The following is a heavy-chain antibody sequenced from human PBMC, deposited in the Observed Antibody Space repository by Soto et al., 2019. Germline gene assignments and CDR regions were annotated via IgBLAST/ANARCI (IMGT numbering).Heavy chain of an antibody. J-gene: IGHJ3*02. D-gene: IGHD3-3*01. V-gene: IGHV4-30-4*01. Sequence: SETLSLTCTVSGFSISSGDYYWSWIRQPPGKGLEWIGYIYYSGSTYYNPSLKSRVTISVDTSKNQFSLKLSSVTAADTAVYYCARGLRGYDFWSGYPSDAFDIWGQGTMVTVS. CDR3: ARGLRGYDFWSGYPSDAFDI. CDR2: IYYSGST. CDR1: GFSISSGDYY.